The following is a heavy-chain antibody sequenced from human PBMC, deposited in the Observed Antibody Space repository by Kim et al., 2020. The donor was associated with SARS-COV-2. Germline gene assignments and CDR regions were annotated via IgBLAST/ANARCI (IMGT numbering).Heavy chain of an antibody. V-gene: IGHV1-69*01. CDR3: ARMGSPFDY. Sequence: GTANYAQKFQGRVTITADESTSTAYMELSSLRSEDTAVYYCARMGSPFDYWGQGTLVTVSS. D-gene: IGHD6-13*01. J-gene: IGHJ4*02. CDR2: GTA.